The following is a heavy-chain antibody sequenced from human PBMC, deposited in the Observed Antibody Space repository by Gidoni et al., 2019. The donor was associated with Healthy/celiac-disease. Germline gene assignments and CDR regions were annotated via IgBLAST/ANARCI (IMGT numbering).Heavy chain of an antibody. Sequence: EVQLLESGGGLVQPGGSLRLSCAASGFTFSSYAMSWVRQAPGKGLEWVSAISGSGSSTYYADSVKGRFTISRDNSKNTLYLQMNSLRAEDTAVYYCAKVSRGMITFGGVIVDYWGQGTLVTVSS. V-gene: IGHV3-23*01. CDR2: ISGSGSST. D-gene: IGHD3-16*02. CDR3: AKVSRGMITFGGVIVDY. CDR1: GFTFSSYA. J-gene: IGHJ4*02.